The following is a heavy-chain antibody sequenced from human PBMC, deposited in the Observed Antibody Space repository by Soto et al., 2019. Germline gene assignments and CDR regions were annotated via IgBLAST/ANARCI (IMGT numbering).Heavy chain of an antibody. Sequence: QAQLVQSGAEVKEPGASVKVSCKASGYSFTTSGITWVRQAPGQGLEWMGWISTYNGNTNYAQKLQDRVTLTTDTSTSTAYMELRSLISDDTAVYYCALRLYGDYDYWGQGTLVTVSS. J-gene: IGHJ4*02. CDR1: GYSFTTSG. CDR3: ALRLYGDYDY. CDR2: ISTYNGNT. D-gene: IGHD4-17*01. V-gene: IGHV1-18*01.